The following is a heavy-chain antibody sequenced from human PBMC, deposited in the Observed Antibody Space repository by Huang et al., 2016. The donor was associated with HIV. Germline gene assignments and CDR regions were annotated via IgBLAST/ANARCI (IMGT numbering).Heavy chain of an antibody. CDR3: AKDPSSPYGDSYFEQ. D-gene: IGHD4-17*01. V-gene: IGHV3-23*01. J-gene: IGHJ4*02. CDR2: ILGSGHST. Sequence: EVQLLESGGGLVQPGGSLRLSCAACGFTFIDFAMGWVRQAPGKGLVWVSAILGSGHSTYYADSVKGRFTISRDNSKNTLYLQMNKLRVEDTAVYFCAKDPSSPYGDSYFEQWGQGTLVTVSP. CDR1: GFTFIDFA.